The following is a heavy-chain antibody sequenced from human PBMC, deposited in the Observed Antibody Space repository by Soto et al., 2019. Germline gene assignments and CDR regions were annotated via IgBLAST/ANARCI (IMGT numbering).Heavy chain of an antibody. CDR2: ISSDGNKK. Sequence: QVQLVESGGGVVQPGRSLRLSCAASGFSFSSYAMYWVRQAPGKGLECVSVISSDGNKKYHADSVKCRFTISRDNSKNTLYLQMNSLRVEDTAVYYCARPQYFGSGTYYYYYGMDVWGQGTTVTVSS. D-gene: IGHD3-10*01. V-gene: IGHV3-30*04. CDR1: GFSFSSYA. CDR3: ARPQYFGSGTYYYYYGMDV. J-gene: IGHJ6*02.